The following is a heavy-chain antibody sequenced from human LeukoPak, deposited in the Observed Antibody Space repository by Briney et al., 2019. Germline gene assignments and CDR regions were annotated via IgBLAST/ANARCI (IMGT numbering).Heavy chain of an antibody. CDR1: GYTFTAYY. Sequence: ASVKVSCKASGYTFTAYYIHWVRQAPGQGLEWMGWINPNSGGTNYAQKFQGRVTMTRDTSISSSYMELSSLTSDDAAVYYCARALYNWNDVGYDYWGQETLVTVSS. V-gene: IGHV1-2*02. J-gene: IGHJ4*02. D-gene: IGHD1-1*01. CDR2: INPNSGGT. CDR3: ARALYNWNDVGYDY.